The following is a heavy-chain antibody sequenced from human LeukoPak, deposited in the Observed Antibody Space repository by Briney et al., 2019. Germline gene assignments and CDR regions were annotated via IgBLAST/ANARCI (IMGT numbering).Heavy chain of an antibody. Sequence: PSETLSLTCTVSGGSISSSSYYWGWIRQPPGKGLEWIGRIYYSGNTYCNPSLKSRVTISVDTSKNQFSLKLSSVTAADTAVYYCARLGKTTVTTSRAFDIWGQGTMVIVSS. CDR3: ARLGKTTVTTSRAFDI. V-gene: IGHV4-39*01. CDR2: IYYSGNT. CDR1: GGSISSSSYY. J-gene: IGHJ3*02. D-gene: IGHD4-17*01.